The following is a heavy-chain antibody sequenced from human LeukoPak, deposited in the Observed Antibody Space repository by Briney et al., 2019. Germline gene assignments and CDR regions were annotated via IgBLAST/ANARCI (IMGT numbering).Heavy chain of an antibody. V-gene: IGHV1-2*06. D-gene: IGHD1-26*01. Sequence: ASVKVSCKASGYTFTGYDLDWVRQAPGQGLEWMGRINPNNGGTNYAQKFQGRVTMTRDTSISTAYMELSRLRSDDTAIYYCARDRLESYEYWGQGTLVTVSS. CDR1: GYTFTGYD. J-gene: IGHJ4*02. CDR2: INPNNGGT. CDR3: ARDRLESYEY.